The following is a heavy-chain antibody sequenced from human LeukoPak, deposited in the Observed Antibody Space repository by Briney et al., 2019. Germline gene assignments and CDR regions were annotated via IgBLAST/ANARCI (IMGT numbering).Heavy chain of an antibody. V-gene: IGHV1-18*01. CDR1: GYTFTSYG. J-gene: IGHJ4*02. D-gene: IGHD6-13*01. Sequence: GESLKISCKGSGYTFTSYGISWVRQAPGQGLEWMGWISAYNGNTNYAQKLQGRVTMTTDTSTSTAYMELRSLRSDDTAVYYCARGKYSSSWDLFDYWGQGTLVTVSS. CDR2: ISAYNGNT. CDR3: ARGKYSSSWDLFDY.